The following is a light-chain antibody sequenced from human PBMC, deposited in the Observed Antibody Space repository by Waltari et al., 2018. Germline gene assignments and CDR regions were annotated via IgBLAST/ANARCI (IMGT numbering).Light chain of an antibody. CDR1: SSDVGAYDY. CDR2: DVT. Sequence: QSALTQPASVSGSPGQSITISCTGTSSDVGAYDYVSWYQQHPGKVPKLMLYDVTCRPSGISNRVSGSKSGITAFLTISGLQAEDEADYYCSSHTSSRTRVFGGGTELTVL. CDR3: SSHTSSRTRV. V-gene: IGLV2-14*03. J-gene: IGLJ3*02.